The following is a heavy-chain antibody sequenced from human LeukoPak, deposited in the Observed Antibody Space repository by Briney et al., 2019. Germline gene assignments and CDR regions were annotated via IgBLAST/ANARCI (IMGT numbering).Heavy chain of an antibody. D-gene: IGHD3-9*01. J-gene: IGHJ3*02. Sequence: EWIGEINHSGIFDYNPSLKSRVTISVDTSKKQFSLTLTSVTAADTSVYYCAGQTGPTFDIWGQGTMVTVSS. CDR2: INHSGIF. CDR3: AGQTGPTFDI. V-gene: IGHV4-34*01.